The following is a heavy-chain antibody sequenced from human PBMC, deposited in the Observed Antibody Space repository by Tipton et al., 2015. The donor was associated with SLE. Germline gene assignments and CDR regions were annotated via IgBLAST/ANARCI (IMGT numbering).Heavy chain of an antibody. Sequence: SLRLSCAASGFTFSSYGMHWVRQAPGKGLEWVAVIWYDGSNKYYADSVKGRFTISRDNSKNTLYLQMNSLRAEDTAVYYCAKSIVATIFAPATDWGQGTLVAVSS. CDR2: IWYDGSNK. CDR3: AKSIVATIFAPATD. V-gene: IGHV3-33*06. D-gene: IGHD5-12*01. J-gene: IGHJ4*02. CDR1: GFTFSSYG.